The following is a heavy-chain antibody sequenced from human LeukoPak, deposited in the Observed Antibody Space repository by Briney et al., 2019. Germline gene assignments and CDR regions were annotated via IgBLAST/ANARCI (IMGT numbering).Heavy chain of an antibody. V-gene: IGHV4-59*08. J-gene: IGHJ5*02. Sequence: PSEILSLTCSVSGGSISSYYWSWIRQTPGKGLEWIGYIYDSGSTKYNPSLGSRVTISADTSKHQITLKLRSVTAADTAVYYCARRDYNNYGRWFDPWGREPWSPSPQ. CDR2: IYDSGST. D-gene: IGHD4-11*01. CDR3: ARRDYNNYGRWFDP. CDR1: GGSISSYY.